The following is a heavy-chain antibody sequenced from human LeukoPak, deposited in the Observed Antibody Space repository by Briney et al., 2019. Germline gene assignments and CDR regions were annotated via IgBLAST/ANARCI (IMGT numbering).Heavy chain of an antibody. CDR2: INHSGST. CDR1: GGSFSGYY. Sequence: SETLSLTCAVYGGSFSGYYWSWIRQPPGKGLEWIGEINHSGSTNYNPSLKSRVTISVDTSKNQFSLKLSSVTAADTAVYYCARAYYDYVWGSYRYYPDYWGQGTLVTVSS. J-gene: IGHJ4*02. V-gene: IGHV4-34*01. D-gene: IGHD3-16*02. CDR3: ARAYYDYVWGSYRYYPDY.